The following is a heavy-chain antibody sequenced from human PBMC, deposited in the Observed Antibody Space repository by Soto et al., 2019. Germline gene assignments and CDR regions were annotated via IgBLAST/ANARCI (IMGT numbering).Heavy chain of an antibody. V-gene: IGHV1-69*13. J-gene: IGHJ6*02. CDR3: AREEVEMATIGDYYYYGMDV. CDR2: IIPIFGTA. CDR1: GGTFSSYA. Sequence: SVKVSCKASGGTFSSYAISWVRQAPGQGLEWMGGIIPIFGTANYAQKFQGRVTITADESTSTAYMELSSLRSEDTAVYYCAREEVEMATIGDYYYYGMDVWGQGTTVTVS. D-gene: IGHD5-12*01.